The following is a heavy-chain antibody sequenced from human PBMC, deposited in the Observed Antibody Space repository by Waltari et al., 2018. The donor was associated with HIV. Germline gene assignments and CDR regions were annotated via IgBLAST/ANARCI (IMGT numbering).Heavy chain of an antibody. CDR3: ARGVDYGMDV. D-gene: IGHD2-15*01. CDR2: SNKEGSNT. Sequence: EVQLVESGGGLVQPGGSLRLSCEASGFTVSSNWMHWVRQAPGKGLVWVSFSNKEGSNTRYADSVKGRLTISRDNAKNTLYLQMNSLRAEDTAVYYCARGVDYGMDVWGQGTTVTVSS. CDR1: GFTVSSNW. J-gene: IGHJ6*02. V-gene: IGHV3-74*01.